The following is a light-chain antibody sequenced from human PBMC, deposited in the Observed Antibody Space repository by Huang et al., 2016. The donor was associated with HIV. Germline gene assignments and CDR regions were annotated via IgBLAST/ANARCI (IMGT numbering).Light chain of an antibody. CDR3: QQYNKWPPEYT. CDR1: QSVNTN. CDR2: AAS. Sequence: VMMSQSPATLAASPGARVTLSCGASQSVNTNLAWYQQKPGQPPRLLIYAASTRATGVPARLAGSGSGTEFTLTIDSLQSDDFAVYYCQQYNKWPPEYTFGQGTRLEIK. V-gene: IGKV3-15*01. J-gene: IGKJ2*01.